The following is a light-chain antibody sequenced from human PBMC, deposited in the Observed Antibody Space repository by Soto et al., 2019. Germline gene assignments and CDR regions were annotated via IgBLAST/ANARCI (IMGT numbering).Light chain of an antibody. Sequence: DIQMTQSPTSLSASVGDGVSITCLASQSIRSHLNWYQQKPGKAPKLLIYAASSLQSGVPSRFSGSGSGTDFTLTIRGLQPEDFATYYCQQSSGSRDWEFGQGTKVDIK. CDR1: QSIRSH. CDR3: QQSSGSRDWE. V-gene: IGKV1-39*01. CDR2: AAS. J-gene: IGKJ1*01.